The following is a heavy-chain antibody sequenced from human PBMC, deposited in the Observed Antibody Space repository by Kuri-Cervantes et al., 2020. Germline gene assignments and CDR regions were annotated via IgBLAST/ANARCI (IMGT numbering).Heavy chain of an antibody. Sequence: ASVKVSCKASGGTFSSYAISWVRQAPGQGLEWMGWISAYNGNTNYAQKLQGRVTMTTDTSTSTAYMELRSLRSDDTAVYYCARDVEAGYDSSGYYVGVFDYWGQGTLVTVSS. CDR1: GGTFSSYA. CDR3: ARDVEAGYDSSGYYVGVFDY. J-gene: IGHJ4*02. D-gene: IGHD3-22*01. V-gene: IGHV1-18*01. CDR2: ISAYNGNT.